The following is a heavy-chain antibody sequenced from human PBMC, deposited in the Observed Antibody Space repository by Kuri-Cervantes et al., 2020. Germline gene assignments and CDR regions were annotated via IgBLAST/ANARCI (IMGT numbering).Heavy chain of an antibody. J-gene: IGHJ4*02. CDR1: GYTFTSYA. V-gene: IGHV1-3*01. CDR3: TRGPFPSPY. Sequence: ASVKVSCKASGYTFTSYAMHWVRQAPGQRLEWMGWINAGNGNTKYSQKFQGRVTMTRDTSRSTAYMDLNSLRSDDTAVYFCTRGPFPSPYRGQGTLVTVSS. CDR2: INAGNGNT.